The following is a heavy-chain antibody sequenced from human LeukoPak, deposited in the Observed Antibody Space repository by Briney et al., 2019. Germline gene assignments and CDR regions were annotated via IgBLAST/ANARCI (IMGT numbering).Heavy chain of an antibody. Sequence: GGSLRLSCAASGFTFSSYAMSWVRQAPGKGLEWVSRIDNAGSITTYADSVKGRFTISGDNAENTLYLQMNSLRVEDTAVYYCVRSAFHAGSGNYYDYWGQGTLVTVSS. V-gene: IGHV3-74*03. J-gene: IGHJ4*02. CDR3: VRSAFHAGSGNYYDY. CDR1: GFTFSSYA. CDR2: IDNAGSIT. D-gene: IGHD3-22*01.